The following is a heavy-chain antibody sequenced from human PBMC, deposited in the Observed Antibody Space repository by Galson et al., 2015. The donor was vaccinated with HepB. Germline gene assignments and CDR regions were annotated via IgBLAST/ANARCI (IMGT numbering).Heavy chain of an antibody. Sequence: SVKVSCKASGYTFTSYAMHWVRQAPGQRLEWMGWINAGNGNTKYSQKFQGRVTITRDTSASTAYMELSSLRSEDTAVYYCARGRKYCSSTSCFWGGLYFDYWGQGTLVTVSS. D-gene: IGHD2-2*01. CDR3: ARGRKYCSSTSCFWGGLYFDY. V-gene: IGHV1-3*01. CDR1: GYTFTSYA. J-gene: IGHJ4*02. CDR2: INAGNGNT.